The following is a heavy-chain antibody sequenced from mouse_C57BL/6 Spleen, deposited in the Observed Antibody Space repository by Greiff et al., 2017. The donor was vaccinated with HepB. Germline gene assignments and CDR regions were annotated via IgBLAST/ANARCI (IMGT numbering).Heavy chain of an antibody. CDR1: GYTFTSYW. CDR2: IYPGSGST. V-gene: IGHV1-55*01. CDR3: ALYDYDYAMDY. J-gene: IGHJ4*01. D-gene: IGHD2-4*01. Sequence: VKLQQPGAELVKPGASVKMSCKASGYTFTSYWITWVKQRPGQGLEWIGDIYPGSGSTNYNEKFKSKATLTVDTSSSTAYMQLSSLTSEDSAVYYCALYDYDYAMDYWGQGTSVTVSS.